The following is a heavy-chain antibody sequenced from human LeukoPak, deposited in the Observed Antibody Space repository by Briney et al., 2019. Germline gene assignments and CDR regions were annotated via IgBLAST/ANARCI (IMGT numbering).Heavy chain of an antibody. CDR1: GGSFSGYY. Sequence: SETLSLTCAVYGGSFSGYYWSWIRQPLGKGLEWIGEINHSGSTNYNPSLKSRVTISVDTSKNQFSLKLSSVTAADTAVYYCARVFDSSGLYYYYMDVWGKGTTVTISS. D-gene: IGHD3-22*01. CDR2: INHSGST. J-gene: IGHJ6*03. V-gene: IGHV4-34*01. CDR3: ARVFDSSGLYYYYMDV.